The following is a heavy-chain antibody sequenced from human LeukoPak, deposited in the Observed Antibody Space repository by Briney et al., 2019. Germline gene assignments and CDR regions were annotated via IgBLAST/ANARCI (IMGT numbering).Heavy chain of an antibody. CDR2: INPNSGGT. Sequence: ASVKVSCTASGYTFTVYYMHWVRQAPGQGHEWMGWINPNSGGTNPAQKCPGRVSMTRDTSITTAYMELSRLRYDDTAVYDCGSLYSGDYWGQGTLVTVSS. CDR3: GSLYSGDY. D-gene: IGHD1-26*01. CDR1: GYTFTVYY. V-gene: IGHV1-2*02. J-gene: IGHJ4*02.